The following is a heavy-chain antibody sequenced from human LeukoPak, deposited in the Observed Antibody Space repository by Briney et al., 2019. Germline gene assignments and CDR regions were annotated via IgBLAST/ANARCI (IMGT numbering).Heavy chain of an antibody. CDR2: ISTYNGNT. CDR3: AREEVTMVQGVNIGYYYYYMDV. D-gene: IGHD3-10*01. Sequence: ASVKVSCKTSGYIFTSYGITWVRQAPGQGLEWMGWISTYNGNTNYAQKFQGRVTMNTDTSTSTAYMELRSLRSDDTAVYYCAREEVTMVQGVNIGYYYYYMDVWGKGTTVTVSS. J-gene: IGHJ6*03. V-gene: IGHV1-18*01. CDR1: GYIFTSYG.